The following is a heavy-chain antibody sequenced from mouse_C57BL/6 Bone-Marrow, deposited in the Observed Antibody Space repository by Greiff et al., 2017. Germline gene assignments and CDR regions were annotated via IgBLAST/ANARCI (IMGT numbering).Heavy chain of an antibody. D-gene: IGHD2-1*01. J-gene: IGHJ1*03. CDR3: ARRGNYGKGYFDV. CDR1: GYTFTSYW. CDR2: IDPSDSYT. Sequence: QVQLQQPGAELVRPGTSVKLSCKASGYTFTSYWMHWVKQRPGQGLEWIGVIDPSDSYTNYNQKFKGKATLTVDTSSSTAYMQLSSLTSEDSAVYYCARRGNYGKGYFDVWCTGTTVTVSS. V-gene: IGHV1-59*01.